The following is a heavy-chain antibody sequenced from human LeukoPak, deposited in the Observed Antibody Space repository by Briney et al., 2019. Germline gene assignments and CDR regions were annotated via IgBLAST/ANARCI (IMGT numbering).Heavy chain of an antibody. Sequence: KPGGSLRLSCAASGCTFSNAWMSWVRQAPGKGLEWVGRIKSKTDGGTTDYAAPVKGRFTISRDDSKNTLYLQMNSLKTEDTAVYYCTNLYDSSGYYFDYWGQGTLVTVSS. CDR1: GCTFSNAW. CDR3: TNLYDSSGYYFDY. CDR2: IKSKTDGGTT. J-gene: IGHJ4*02. D-gene: IGHD3-22*01. V-gene: IGHV3-15*01.